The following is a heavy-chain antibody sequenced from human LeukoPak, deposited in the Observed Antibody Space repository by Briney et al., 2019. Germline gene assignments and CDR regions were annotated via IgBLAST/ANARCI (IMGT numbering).Heavy chain of an antibody. V-gene: IGHV4-59*01. CDR2: IYYSGST. CDR3: ARVRYSGSYENYFDY. D-gene: IGHD1-26*01. Sequence: SETLSLTCTVSGGSISSYYWSWIRQPPGKGLEWIGYIYYSGSTNYNPSLKSRVTISVDTSKNQFSLKLSSVTAADTAVYYCARVRYSGSYENYFDYWGQGTLVTVPS. CDR1: GGSISSYY. J-gene: IGHJ4*02.